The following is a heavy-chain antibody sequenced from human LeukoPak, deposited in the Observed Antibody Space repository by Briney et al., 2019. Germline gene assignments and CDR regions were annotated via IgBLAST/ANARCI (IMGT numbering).Heavy chain of an antibody. V-gene: IGHV1-18*01. D-gene: IGHD4/OR15-4a*01. CDR2: ISTYNGNT. CDR1: GYTFTNYD. CDR3: AKIAYGANFFDY. Sequence: ASVKVSCKASGYTFTNYDINWVRQAPGQGLEWMGWISTYNGNTNYAQKLQGRVTMTTDTSTSTVYMELRSLRSDDTDVYYCAKIAYGANFFDYWGQGTLVTVSS. J-gene: IGHJ4*02.